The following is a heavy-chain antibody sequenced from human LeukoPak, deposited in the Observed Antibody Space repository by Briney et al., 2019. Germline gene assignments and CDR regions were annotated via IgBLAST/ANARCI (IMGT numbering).Heavy chain of an antibody. J-gene: IGHJ5*02. Sequence: ASVKVSCKASGYTFTGYYMHWVRQGPGQGLEWMGWINPNSGGTNYAQKFQGRVTMTRDTSTSTVYMELSSLRSEDTAVYYCARRIDRGWGSMFDPWGQGTLVTVSS. D-gene: IGHD3-16*01. CDR3: ARRIDRGWGSMFDP. CDR2: INPNSGGT. V-gene: IGHV1-2*02. CDR1: GYTFTGYY.